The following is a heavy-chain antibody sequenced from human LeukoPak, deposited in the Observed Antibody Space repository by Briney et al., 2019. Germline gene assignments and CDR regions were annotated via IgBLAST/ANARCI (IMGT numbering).Heavy chain of an antibody. J-gene: IGHJ4*02. CDR3: ARDSSWNYDFWSGYYGFVGEIDC. CDR1: GYTFTGYY. Sequence: ASVKVSCKASGYTFTGYYMHWVRQAPGQGLEWMGWINPNSGGTNYAQKFQGRVTMTRDTSISTAYMELSRLRSDDTAVYYCARDSSWNYDFWSGYYGFVGEIDCWGQGTLVTVSS. CDR2: INPNSGGT. D-gene: IGHD3-3*01. V-gene: IGHV1-2*02.